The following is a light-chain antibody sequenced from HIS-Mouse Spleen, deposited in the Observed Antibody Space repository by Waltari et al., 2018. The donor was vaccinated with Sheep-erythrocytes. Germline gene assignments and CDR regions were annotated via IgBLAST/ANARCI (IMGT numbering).Light chain of an antibody. CDR2: DAS. CDR1: QSVSSY. V-gene: IGKV3-11*01. Sequence: EIVLIQSPATLSLSPGERATLSCRASQSVSSYLAWSQQKPYQAPRLLIYDASNRATGIPARFSGSGSGTDFTLTISSLEPEDFAVYYCQQRSNWPQPWTFGQGTKVEIK. CDR3: QQRSNWPQPWT. J-gene: IGKJ1*01.